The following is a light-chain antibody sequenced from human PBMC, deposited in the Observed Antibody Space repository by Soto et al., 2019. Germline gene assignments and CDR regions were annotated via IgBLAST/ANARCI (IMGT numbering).Light chain of an antibody. CDR2: GGS. Sequence: DIVMTQSPDSLAVSLGERATINCKSSQSVLYSSNSKNYLAWYQQKPGKAPKFLIYGGSSLQGGVPSRFSGSGSGTEFTLTISSLQPEDFATYYCQQSYSDPRTFGQGTKLEI. CDR1: QSVLYSSNSKNY. V-gene: IGKV4-1*01. J-gene: IGKJ2*01. CDR3: QQSYSDPRT.